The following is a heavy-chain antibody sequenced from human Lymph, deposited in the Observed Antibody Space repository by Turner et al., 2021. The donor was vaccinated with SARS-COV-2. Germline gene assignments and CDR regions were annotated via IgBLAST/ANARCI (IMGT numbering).Heavy chain of an antibody. J-gene: IGHJ5*02. Sequence: QVQLAQSGAEVKKPGSSVKVSCKASGGTFSSYAITWVRQAPGQGLGWMGGIIPILAIANYAQKFQGRVTITADKSTSTAYMELSSLRSEDTAVYYCARDSPYCSSTSCYDPWGQGTLVTVSS. CDR1: GGTFSSYA. CDR3: ARDSPYCSSTSCYDP. D-gene: IGHD2-2*01. CDR2: IIPILAIA. V-gene: IGHV1-69*10.